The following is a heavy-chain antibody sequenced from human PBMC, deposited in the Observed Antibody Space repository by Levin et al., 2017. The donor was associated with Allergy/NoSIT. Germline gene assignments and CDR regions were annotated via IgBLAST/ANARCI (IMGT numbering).Heavy chain of an antibody. V-gene: IGHV1-69*04. CDR3: ARAPRIAAAGPYYYYYMDV. Sequence: SVKVSCKASGGTFSSYAISWVRQAPGQGLEWMGRIIPILGIANYAQKFQGRVTITADKSTSTAYMELSSLRSEDTAVYYCARAPRIAAAGPYYYYYMDVWGKGTTVTVSS. J-gene: IGHJ6*03. CDR2: IIPILGIA. CDR1: GGTFSSYA. D-gene: IGHD6-13*01.